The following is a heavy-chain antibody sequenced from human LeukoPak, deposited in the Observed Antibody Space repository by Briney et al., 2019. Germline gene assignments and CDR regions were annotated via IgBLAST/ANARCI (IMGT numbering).Heavy chain of an antibody. D-gene: IGHD3-22*01. CDR1: GVSISSGGYS. CDR2: IYHSGST. CDR3: ASQPYYYDSSGYYYSGAFDI. Sequence: SQTLSLTCAVSGVSISSGGYSWSWIRQPPGKGLEWIGYIYHSGSTYYNPSLKSRVTISVDRSKNQFSLKLSSVTAADTAVYYCASQPYYYDSSGYYYSGAFDIWGQGTMVTVSS. V-gene: IGHV4-30-2*01. J-gene: IGHJ3*02.